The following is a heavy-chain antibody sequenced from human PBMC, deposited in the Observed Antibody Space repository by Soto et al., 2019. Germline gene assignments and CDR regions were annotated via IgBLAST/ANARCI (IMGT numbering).Heavy chain of an antibody. CDR2: IIPLSDTT. CDR1: GGTLSSFT. V-gene: IGHV1-69*01. J-gene: IGHJ4*02. D-gene: IGHD1-26*01. CDR3: AREGFGGSYYAN. Sequence: QVQLVQSGAEVKKPGSSVKVSCRASGGTLSSFTFTWVRQAPGQGLEWMGGIIPLSDTTNYAQKFQGRVTFTADELTNTAFMELSSLRSEDTAVYYCAREGFGGSYYANWGQGTLVTVSS.